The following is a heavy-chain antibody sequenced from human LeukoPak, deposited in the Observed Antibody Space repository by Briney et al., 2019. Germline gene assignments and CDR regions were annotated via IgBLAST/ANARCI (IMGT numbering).Heavy chain of an antibody. CDR3: ARVAGPPGIAAAGTDY. CDR2: ISYDGSNK. J-gene: IGHJ4*02. Sequence: GRSLRLSCAASGFTFSSYAMHWVRQAPGKGLEWVAVISYDGSNKYYADSVKGRFTISRDNSKNTLYLQMNSLRAEDTAVYYCARVAGPPGIAAAGTDYWGQGTLVTVSS. CDR1: GFTFSSYA. D-gene: IGHD6-13*01. V-gene: IGHV3-30*04.